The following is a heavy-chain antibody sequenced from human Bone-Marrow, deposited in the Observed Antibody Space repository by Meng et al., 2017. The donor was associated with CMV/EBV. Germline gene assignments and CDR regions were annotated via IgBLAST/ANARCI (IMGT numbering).Heavy chain of an antibody. D-gene: IGHD3-22*01. J-gene: IGHJ5*02. Sequence: SVISWERQHTGHRLAWMGWMNPDNGHTGYAQKFQGSVTMTRTTSISTAYMGLSRLRTEDTAVYYCARGRNRYYYDRSGSYNNWFDHWGQGTLVTVSS. CDR2: MNPDNGHT. V-gene: IGHV1-8*01. CDR3: ARGRNRYYYDRSGSYNNWFDH. CDR1: SV.